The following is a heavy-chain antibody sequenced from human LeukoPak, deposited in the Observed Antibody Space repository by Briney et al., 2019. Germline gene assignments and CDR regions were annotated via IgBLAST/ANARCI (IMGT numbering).Heavy chain of an antibody. CDR1: GFTFDDYA. D-gene: IGHD2-2*01. Sequence: GRSLRLSCAASGFTFDDYAMHWVRQALGKGLEWVSGTRWNSGSIGYADSVKGRFTISRDNAKNSLYLQMNSLRAEDTAVYYCATYCSSTSCKNWFDPWGQGTLVTVSS. CDR2: TRWNSGSI. J-gene: IGHJ5*02. CDR3: ATYCSSTSCKNWFDP. V-gene: IGHV3-9*01.